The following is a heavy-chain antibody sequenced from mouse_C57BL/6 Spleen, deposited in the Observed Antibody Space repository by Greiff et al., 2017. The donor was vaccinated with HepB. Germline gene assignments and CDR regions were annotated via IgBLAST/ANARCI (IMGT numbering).Heavy chain of an antibody. CDR2: ISSGGSYT. CDR3: ARHGGDFDY. J-gene: IGHJ2*01. V-gene: IGHV5-6*01. Sequence: EMQRVESGGDLVKPGGSLKLSCAASGFTFSSYGMSWVRQTPDKRLEWVATISSGGSYTYYPDSVKGRFTISRDNAKNTLYLQMSSLKSEDTAMYYCARHGGDFDYWGQGTTLTVSS. CDR1: GFTFSSYG.